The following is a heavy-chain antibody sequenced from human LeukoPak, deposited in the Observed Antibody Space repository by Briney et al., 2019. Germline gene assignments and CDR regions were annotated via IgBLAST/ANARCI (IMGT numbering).Heavy chain of an antibody. CDR2: VFHSGST. Sequence: SETLSLTCAVSGGSISSNHWWSWVRQPPGKGLEWIGEVFHSGSTYYNPSLKSRVTISVDKSNNHFSLNLTSVTVADTAVYYCARGESLDLWGRGTLVTVSS. V-gene: IGHV4-4*02. J-gene: IGHJ2*01. CDR3: ARGESLDL. CDR1: GGSISSNHW.